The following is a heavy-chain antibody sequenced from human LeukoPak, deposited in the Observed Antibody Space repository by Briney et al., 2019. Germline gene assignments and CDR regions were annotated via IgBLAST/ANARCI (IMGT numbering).Heavy chain of an antibody. D-gene: IGHD2-8*02. J-gene: IGHJ4*02. CDR3: ANPGGVSDPSGDYFDY. V-gene: IGHV3-30*02. Sequence: PGGSLRLSCAASGFTFSSYGMHWVRQAPGKGLEWVAFIRYDGSNKYYADSVKGRFTISRDNSKNTLYLQTNSLRAEDTAVYYCANPGGVSDPSGDYFDYWGQGTLVTVSS. CDR2: IRYDGSNK. CDR1: GFTFSSYG.